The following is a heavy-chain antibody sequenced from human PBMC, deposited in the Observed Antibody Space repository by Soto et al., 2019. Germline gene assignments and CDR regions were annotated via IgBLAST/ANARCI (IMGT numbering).Heavy chain of an antibody. CDR2: ISGSGGST. D-gene: IGHD2-21*02. CDR3: AKDLIXAEHIVVVTAILGYFDY. CDR1: GFTFSSYA. Sequence: GGSLRLSCTDSGFTFSSYAMSWVRQAPGKGLEWVSAISGSGGSTYYADSVKGRFTISRDNSKNTLYLQMNSLRAEDTAVYYCAKDLIXAEHIVVVTAILGYFDYWGQGTLVTVSS. V-gene: IGHV3-23*01. J-gene: IGHJ4*02.